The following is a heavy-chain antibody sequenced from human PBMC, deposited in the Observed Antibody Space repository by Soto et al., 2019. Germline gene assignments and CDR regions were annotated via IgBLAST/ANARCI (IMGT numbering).Heavy chain of an antibody. CDR3: ARKKCFGDCYSFDY. J-gene: IGHJ4*01. CDR2: INTNSGNP. Sequence: ASVKVSCKDSGNTFSSYGINWVRQAPGQGLEWMGWINTNSGNPNYAQKFHDRVIMTTDTSTGTAYMEMRSLTSDDTAVYYCARKKCFGDCYSFDYWGHGTLVTVSS. CDR1: GNTFSSYG. D-gene: IGHD2-21*02. V-gene: IGHV1-18*01.